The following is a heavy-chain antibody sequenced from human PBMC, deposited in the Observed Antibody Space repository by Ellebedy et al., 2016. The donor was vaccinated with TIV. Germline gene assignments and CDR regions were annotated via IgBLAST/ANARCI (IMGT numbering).Heavy chain of an antibody. CDR1: GYTFSSYD. CDR2: INPNSDNT. V-gene: IGHV1-8*01. CDR3: ARVDRYDDFDI. J-gene: IGHJ3*02. Sequence: ASVKVSCXASGYTFSSYDINWVRQATGQGLEWMGWINPNSDNTGYAQKFQGRVTMTRNTSTSTAYMELSSLRSEDTAVYYCARVDRYDDFDIWGQGTMVTVSS. D-gene: IGHD5/OR15-5a*01.